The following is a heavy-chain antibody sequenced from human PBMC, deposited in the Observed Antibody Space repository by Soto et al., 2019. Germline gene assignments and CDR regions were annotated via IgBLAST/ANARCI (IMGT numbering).Heavy chain of an antibody. CDR1: GGSFSGYY. Sequence: SETLSLTCAVYGGSFSGYYWSWIRQPPGKGLEWIGEINHSGSTNYNPSLKSRVTISVDTSKNQFSLKLSSVTAADTAVYYCARVGAGSSWYGYYYYGMDVWGQGTTVTVS. J-gene: IGHJ6*02. D-gene: IGHD6-13*01. CDR2: INHSGST. CDR3: ARVGAGSSWYGYYYYGMDV. V-gene: IGHV4-34*01.